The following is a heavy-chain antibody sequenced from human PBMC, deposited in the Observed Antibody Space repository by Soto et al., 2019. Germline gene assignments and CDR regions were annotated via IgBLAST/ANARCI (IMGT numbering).Heavy chain of an antibody. CDR2: IGTAGDT. CDR3: ARDGGGGSSEYGMDV. CDR1: GFTFSSYD. Sequence: EVQLVESGGGLVQPGGSLRLSCAASGFTFSSYDMHWVRQATGKGLEWVSAIGTAGDTYYPGSVKGRFTISRENAKNSLYLQMNSLRAEDTAVYYYARDGGGGSSEYGMDVWGQGTTVTVSS. J-gene: IGHJ6*02. V-gene: IGHV3-13*01. D-gene: IGHD2-15*01.